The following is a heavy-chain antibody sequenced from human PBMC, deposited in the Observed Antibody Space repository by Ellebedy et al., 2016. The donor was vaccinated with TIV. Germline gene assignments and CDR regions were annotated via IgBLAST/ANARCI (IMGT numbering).Heavy chain of an antibody. J-gene: IGHJ4*02. Sequence: PGGSLRLSCAASGFTFSSYGMHWVRQAPGKGLEWVAVISFDGSNKYYADSVKSRFTISRDNSKNTLYLQMNSLRAEDTTVYYCAKDRKQLFRNFDYWGQGTLVTVSS. D-gene: IGHD6-6*01. CDR3: AKDRKQLFRNFDY. CDR1: GFTFSSYG. CDR2: ISFDGSNK. V-gene: IGHV3-30*18.